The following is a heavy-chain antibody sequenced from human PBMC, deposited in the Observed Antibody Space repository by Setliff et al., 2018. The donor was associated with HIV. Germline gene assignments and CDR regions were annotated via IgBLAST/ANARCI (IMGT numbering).Heavy chain of an antibody. Sequence: SETLSLTCTVSGVSVNSGGYYWNWIRQHPGKGLEWIGHIYYSGSTYDNPSLKSRISISIDPSKNQFSLKLNSVTAADTAVYYCASGVYPREFYFDYWGQGSLVTVSS. V-gene: IGHV4-31*03. CDR3: ASGVYPREFYFDY. J-gene: IGHJ4*02. D-gene: IGHD2-8*01. CDR2: IYYSGST. CDR1: GVSVNSGGYY.